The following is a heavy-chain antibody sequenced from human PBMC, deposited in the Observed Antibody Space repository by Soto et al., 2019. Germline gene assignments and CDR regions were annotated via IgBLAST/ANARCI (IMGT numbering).Heavy chain of an antibody. Sequence: GGSLRLSCAASGITFTNAWMSWVRQAPGKGLEWVGRIKSKTDGGTTDYAAPVKGRFTISRYDSKTTLYLQMNSLKTEDNAVYYCTGKANGYWGQGTLVTVSS. V-gene: IGHV3-15*01. CDR3: TGKANGY. CDR1: GITFTNAW. CDR2: IKSKTDGGTT. J-gene: IGHJ4*02. D-gene: IGHD1-26*01.